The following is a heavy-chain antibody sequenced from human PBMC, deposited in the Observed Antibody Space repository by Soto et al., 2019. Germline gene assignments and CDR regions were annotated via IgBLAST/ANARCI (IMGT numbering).Heavy chain of an antibody. Sequence: GGSLRLSCAASGFTFSSYDMHWVRQATGKGLEWVSAIGTAGDTYYPGSVKGRFTISRENAKNSLYLQMNSLRAGDTAVYYCARGGGRLRQSAEFDYWGQGTLVTVSS. J-gene: IGHJ4*02. CDR1: GFTFSSYD. V-gene: IGHV3-13*01. CDR2: IGTAGDT. CDR3: ARGGGRLRQSAEFDY. D-gene: IGHD5-12*01.